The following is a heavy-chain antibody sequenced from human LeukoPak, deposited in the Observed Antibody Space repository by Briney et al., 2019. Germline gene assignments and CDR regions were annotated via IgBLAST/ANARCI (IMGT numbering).Heavy chain of an antibody. Sequence: GGSLRLSCAASGFTFSSYAMSWVRHAPGKGLELVSAISGSGGSTYYADSVKGRFTISRDNSKNTLYLQMNSLRAEDTAVYYCARRRPGYYYDSSGSSAPDFDYWGQGTLVTVSS. V-gene: IGHV3-23*01. CDR1: GFTFSSYA. CDR2: ISGSGGST. D-gene: IGHD3-22*01. J-gene: IGHJ4*02. CDR3: ARRRPGYYYDSSGSSAPDFDY.